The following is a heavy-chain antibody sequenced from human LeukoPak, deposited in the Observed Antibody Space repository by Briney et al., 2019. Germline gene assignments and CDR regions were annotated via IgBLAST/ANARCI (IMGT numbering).Heavy chain of an antibody. CDR2: IKNKVNSYTT. CDR1: GFTFSDHY. Sequence: GGSLRLSCAASGFTFSDHYMDWVRQAPGKGLEWVGRIKNKVNSYTTEYAASVKGRFTISRDDSENSLYLQMNSLKTEDTAVYYCARVAVGGAHRFDPWGQGTLVTVSS. J-gene: IGHJ5*02. D-gene: IGHD1-26*01. V-gene: IGHV3-72*01. CDR3: ARVAVGGAHRFDP.